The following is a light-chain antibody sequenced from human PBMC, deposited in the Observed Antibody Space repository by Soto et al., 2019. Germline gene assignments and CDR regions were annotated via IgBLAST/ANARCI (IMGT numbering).Light chain of an antibody. J-gene: IGKJ3*01. V-gene: IGKV1-27*01. CDR2: PAS. CDR3: QKYKDAPFT. Sequence: DIQMTQSPSSLSASVGDRVTITCRASQDISNFLAWYQQKPGKVPKLLIYPASTLQSGVPSRFSGSGSRTDFTLTITSLQSEDFATYYCQKYKDAPFTFGPGTKVDV. CDR1: QDISNF.